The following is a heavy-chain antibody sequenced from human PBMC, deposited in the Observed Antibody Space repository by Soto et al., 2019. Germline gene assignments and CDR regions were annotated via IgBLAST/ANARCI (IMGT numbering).Heavy chain of an antibody. J-gene: IGHJ4*02. CDR3: AKRDRAIAVAGTYY. V-gene: IGHV3-23*01. D-gene: IGHD6-19*01. Sequence: RLSCAASGFTFSSYAMSWVRQAPGKGLEWVSAISGSGGSTYYADSVKGRFTISRDNSKNTLYLQMNSLRAEDTAVYYCAKRDRAIAVAGTYYWGQGTLVTVSS. CDR2: ISGSGGST. CDR1: GFTFSSYA.